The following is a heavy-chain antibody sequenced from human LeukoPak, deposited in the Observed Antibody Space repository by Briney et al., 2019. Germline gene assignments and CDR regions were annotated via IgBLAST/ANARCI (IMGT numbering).Heavy chain of an antibody. V-gene: IGHV4-30-4*01. CDR1: GGSISSGDYY. CDR2: IYYSGST. Sequence: SQTLSLTCTVSGGSISSGDYYWSWIRQPPGKGLEWIGYIYYSGSTYYNPALKSRVTISVYTSNNQSSLKLSSVTAADTAVYYCARATNFEWLLDNAPGCDYWGQGTLVTVSS. CDR3: ARATNFEWLLDNAPGCDY. D-gene: IGHD3-9*01. J-gene: IGHJ4*02.